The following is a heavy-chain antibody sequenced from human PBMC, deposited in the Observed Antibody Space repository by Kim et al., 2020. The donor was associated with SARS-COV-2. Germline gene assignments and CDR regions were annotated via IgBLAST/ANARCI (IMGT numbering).Heavy chain of an antibody. J-gene: IGHJ4*02. CDR3: ARDSYYYGSGSYLY. V-gene: IGHV3-11*04. D-gene: IGHD3-10*01. Sequence: ADSVKGRFTISRDNAKNSLYLQMNSLRAEDTAVYYCARDSYYYGSGSYLYWGQGTLVTVSS.